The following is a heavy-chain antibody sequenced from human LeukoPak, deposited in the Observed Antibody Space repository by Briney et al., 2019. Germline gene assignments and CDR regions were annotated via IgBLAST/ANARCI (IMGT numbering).Heavy chain of an antibody. J-gene: IGHJ4*02. CDR2: IYYSGST. V-gene: IGHV4-39*01. Sequence: SETLSLTCTVSGGSIRNGGYYWGWIRQPPGKGLEWIGSIYYSGSTYYNPSLKSRVTISVDTSKNQFSLKVSSVTAADTAVYYRARHCSGGSCYSDFDCWGQGTLVTVSS. D-gene: IGHD2-15*01. CDR1: GGSIRNGGYY. CDR3: ARHCSGGSCYSDFDC.